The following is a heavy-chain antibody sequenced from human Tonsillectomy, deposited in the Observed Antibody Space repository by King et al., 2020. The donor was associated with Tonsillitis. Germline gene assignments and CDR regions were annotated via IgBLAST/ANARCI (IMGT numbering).Heavy chain of an antibody. J-gene: IGHJ4*02. CDR2: ISGSGGST. V-gene: IGHV3-23*04. CDR1: GFIFSGYA. D-gene: IGHD3-16*01. CDR3: SKDLPVYDEYVGNRFDY. Sequence: EVQLVESGGELVQPGGSLRLSCAASGFIFSGYAMSWVRQAPGKGLEWVSAISGSGGSTFYADSGKGRFTISRDNSKSTLHLNMSSLRAEDTAVDYCSKDLPVYDEYVGNRFDYWGQGTLVTVSS.